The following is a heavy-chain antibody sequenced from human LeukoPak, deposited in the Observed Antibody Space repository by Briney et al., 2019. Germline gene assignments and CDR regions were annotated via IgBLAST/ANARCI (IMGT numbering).Heavy chain of an antibody. CDR2: IDEDGDVK. Sequence: GGSLRLSSAASGFTFTNHWMAWVRQTPGEGPWWVAKIDEDGDVKSYAESVKGRFTVSRDNGRTSVYLQMNSLRAEDPAIYYCARHVPRGRSDFDCWGQGALVTVS. CDR1: GFTFTNHW. CDR3: ARHVPRGRSDFDC. D-gene: IGHD5-12*01. J-gene: IGHJ4*02. V-gene: IGHV3-7*01.